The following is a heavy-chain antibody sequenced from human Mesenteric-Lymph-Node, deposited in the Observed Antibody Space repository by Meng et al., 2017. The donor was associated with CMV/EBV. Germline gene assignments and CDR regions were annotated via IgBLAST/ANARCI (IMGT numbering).Heavy chain of an antibody. V-gene: IGHV3-64*01. CDR1: GFTFSNAW. D-gene: IGHD1-26*01. J-gene: IGHJ5*02. Sequence: GFTFSNAWMSWVREAPGKGLEYVSSITSNGGSTYHANAVKGRFTISRDNSKNKLYLQMGSLRAEDMAVYYCARASGSYYSDWFDPWGQGTLVTVSS. CDR3: ARASGSYYSDWFDP. CDR2: ITSNGGST.